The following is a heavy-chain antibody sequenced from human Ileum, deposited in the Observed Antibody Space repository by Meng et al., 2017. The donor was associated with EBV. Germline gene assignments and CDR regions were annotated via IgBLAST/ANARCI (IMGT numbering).Heavy chain of an antibody. Sequence: QVQLQGSGPGLVHPSGHLPLTCDVSGVSISGNYWSWIRQSPVKGLEWIGFFYEGTTNYNPSLKSRVTIAAGPANNQISLRLSSVTSADTAVYYCAKGGQWDPLDSWGRGILVTVSS. V-gene: IGHV4-59*01. CDR3: AKGGQWDPLDS. CDR2: FYEGTT. D-gene: IGHD1-26*01. CDR1: GVSISGNY. J-gene: IGHJ4*02.